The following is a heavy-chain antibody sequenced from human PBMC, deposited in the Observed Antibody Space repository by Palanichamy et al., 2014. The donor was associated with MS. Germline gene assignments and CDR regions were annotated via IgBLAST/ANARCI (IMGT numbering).Heavy chain of an antibody. J-gene: IGHJ4*02. CDR1: WVLQWLL. V-gene: IGHV4-34*01. CDR3: ARGHTYYGGNSGYLDY. CDR2: VNHSGST. Sequence: QVQLQQWGGRTVEAFGDPVPHLRCLWWVLQWLLLELDPPSPQGRGWSGLGKVNHSGSTNYNPSLKSRVTISVDTSKNQFSLKLSSVTAADTAVYYCARGHTYYGGNSGYLDYWGQGTLVTVSS. D-gene: IGHD4-23*01.